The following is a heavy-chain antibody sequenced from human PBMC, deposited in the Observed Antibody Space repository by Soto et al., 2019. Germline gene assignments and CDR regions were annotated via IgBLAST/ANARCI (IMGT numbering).Heavy chain of an antibody. V-gene: IGHV3-23*01. Sequence: EVQVLESGGGLVQPGGSLRLYCAASGFTFNKYAMSWVRQAPGKGLEWVSSISGSGGSTYYADSVKGRFTISRDNYKNTLYLPMNSLRAEDTALYCCAKESAKEGSHFDYWVQGTLVTVSS. CDR3: AKESAKEGSHFDY. CDR2: ISGSGGST. CDR1: GFTFNKYA. J-gene: IGHJ4*02.